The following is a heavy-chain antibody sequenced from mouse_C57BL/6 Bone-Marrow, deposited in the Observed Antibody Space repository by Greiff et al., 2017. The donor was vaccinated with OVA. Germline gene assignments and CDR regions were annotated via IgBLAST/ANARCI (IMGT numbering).Heavy chain of an antibody. Sequence: VQLQQSGAELVRPGASVTLSCKASGYTFTDYEMHWVKQTPVHGLEWIGAIDPETGGTAYNQKFKGKAILTADKSSSSAYMELRSLTSEDSAVYYWAREFITTDWFAYWGQGTLVTVSA. CDR2: IDPETGGT. J-gene: IGHJ3*01. CDR1: GYTFTDYE. V-gene: IGHV1-15*01. D-gene: IGHD1-1*01. CDR3: AREFITTDWFAY.